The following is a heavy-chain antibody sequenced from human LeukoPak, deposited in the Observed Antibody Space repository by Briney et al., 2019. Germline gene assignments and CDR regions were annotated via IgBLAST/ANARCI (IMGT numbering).Heavy chain of an antibody. D-gene: IGHD6-13*01. CDR2: INPRGGST. CDR1: GFTFSSYG. V-gene: IGHV1-46*01. CDR3: ARTSSSFDY. J-gene: IGHJ4*02. Sequence: PGGSLRLSCVASGFTFSSYGMHWVRQAPGQGLEWMGIINPRGGSTSYAQKLQGRVTMTRDTSTSTVYMELSSLRSEDTAVYYCARTSSSFDYWGQGTLVTVSS.